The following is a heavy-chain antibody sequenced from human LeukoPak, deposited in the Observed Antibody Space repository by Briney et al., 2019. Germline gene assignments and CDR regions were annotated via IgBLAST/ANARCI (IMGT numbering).Heavy chain of an antibody. CDR2: IKSKTDGGTT. CDR1: GFTFSNAW. CDR3: AKRLSSSSTWYYFDY. J-gene: IGHJ4*02. V-gene: IGHV3-15*01. Sequence: GGSLRLSCAASGFTFSNAWMSWVRQAPGKGLEWVGRIKSKTDGGTTDYAAPVKGRFTISRDNSKNTLYLQMNSLRAEDTAVYYCAKRLSSSSTWYYFDYWGQGTLVTVSS. D-gene: IGHD6-13*01.